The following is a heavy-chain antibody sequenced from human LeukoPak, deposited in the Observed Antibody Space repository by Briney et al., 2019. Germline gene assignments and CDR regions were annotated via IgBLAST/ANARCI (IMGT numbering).Heavy chain of an antibody. J-gene: IGHJ4*02. D-gene: IGHD6-13*01. CDR2: IYYSGST. V-gene: IGHV4-59*01. CDR1: GGSISSYY. CDR3: ARGLLMSWSPFDY. Sequence: PSETLSLTCTVSGGSISSYYWSWIRQPPGKGLEWIGYIYYSGSTNYNPSLKGRVTISVATSKNQFSLKLSSVTAADTAVYYCARGLLMSWSPFDYWGQGTLVTVSS.